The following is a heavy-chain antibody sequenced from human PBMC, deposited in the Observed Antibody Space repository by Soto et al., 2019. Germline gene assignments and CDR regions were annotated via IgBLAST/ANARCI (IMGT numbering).Heavy chain of an antibody. V-gene: IGHV1-69*08. CDR3: AREGWGYCSGGSCVQQNSCLADDY. CDR1: GGTFSSYT. J-gene: IGHJ4*02. D-gene: IGHD2-15*01. CDR2: IITILGRA. Sequence: QVQLVQSGAEVKKPGSSVKVSCKASGGTFSSYTISWVRQAPGQGLEWMGRIITILGRANYAQKFQGRVMITSDKTTSTAYMERSRLRSEDTAVYYCAREGWGYCSGGSCVQQNSCLADDYWGQGTLVTVSS.